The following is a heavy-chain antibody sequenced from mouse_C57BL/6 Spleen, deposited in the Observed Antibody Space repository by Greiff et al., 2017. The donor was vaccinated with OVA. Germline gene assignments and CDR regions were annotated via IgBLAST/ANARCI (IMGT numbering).Heavy chain of an antibody. CDR1: GYTFTSYW. CDR3: ARGTAQATGYFDY. Sequence: VQLQQPGAELVKPGASVKLSCKASGYTFTSYWMHWVKQRPGRGLEWIGRIDPNSGGTKYNEKFKSKATLTVDKPSSTAYMQLSSLTSEDSAVYDCARGTAQATGYFDYWGQGTTLTVSS. CDR2: IDPNSGGT. D-gene: IGHD3-2*02. V-gene: IGHV1-72*01. J-gene: IGHJ2*01.